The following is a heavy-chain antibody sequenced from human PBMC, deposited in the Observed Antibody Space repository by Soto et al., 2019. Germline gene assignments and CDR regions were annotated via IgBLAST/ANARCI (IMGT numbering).Heavy chain of an antibody. V-gene: IGHV3-73*01. CDR3: NRVCGGCTRYRDS. D-gene: IGHD2-21*01. J-gene: IGHJ5*01. Sequence: SGKGLEWVGRVGTKSNSYATQYSESVKGRFTISRDDSKSTAYLQLNSLKAEDTARYYHNRVCGGCTRYRDSWG. CDR2: VGTKSNSYAT.